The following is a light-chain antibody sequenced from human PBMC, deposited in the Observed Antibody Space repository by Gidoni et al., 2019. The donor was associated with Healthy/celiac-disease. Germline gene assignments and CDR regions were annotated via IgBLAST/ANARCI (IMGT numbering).Light chain of an antibody. CDR2: EGS. V-gene: IGLV2-23*01. CDR3: CSYAGSSTWV. J-gene: IGLJ3*02. CDR1: SSDVGSYNL. Sequence: SALTQPAPVSGSPGHSITISCTGTSSDVGSYNLVSWYQQHPGKAPKLMIYEGSKRPSGVSNRFSGSKSGNTASLSISVLQAEDEAEYYCCSYAGSSTWVFGGGTKLTVL.